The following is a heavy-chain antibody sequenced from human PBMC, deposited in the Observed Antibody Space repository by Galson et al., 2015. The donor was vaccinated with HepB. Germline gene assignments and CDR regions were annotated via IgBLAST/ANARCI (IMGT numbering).Heavy chain of an antibody. CDR2: IWYDDSNK. CDR3: ARGGVYRSITIVRGTNYYGMDV. CDR1: GFTFSSYV. Sequence: SLRLSCAASGFTFSSYVMHWVRQAPGKGLEWVAVIWYDDSNKYYADSVKGRFTISRDNSKNTLYLQMNSLRAEDTAVYYCARGGVYRSITIVRGTNYYGMDVWGQGTTVTVAS. D-gene: IGHD3-10*01. J-gene: IGHJ6*02. V-gene: IGHV3-33*08.